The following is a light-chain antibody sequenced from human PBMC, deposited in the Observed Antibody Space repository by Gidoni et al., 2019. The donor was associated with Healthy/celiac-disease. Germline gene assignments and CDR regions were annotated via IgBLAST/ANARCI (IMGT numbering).Light chain of an antibody. CDR2: DAS. J-gene: IGKJ2*01. CDR3: RQYDNLPYT. V-gene: IGKV1-33*01. Sequence: IPMTQSPSSLSASVGDRVTITCQASQDSSNYLNWYQQKPGKAPKLLIYDASDLETGVPSRCSGSGSGTDFTFTISSLQPEDIATYYCRQYDNLPYTFGQGTKLEIK. CDR1: QDSSNY.